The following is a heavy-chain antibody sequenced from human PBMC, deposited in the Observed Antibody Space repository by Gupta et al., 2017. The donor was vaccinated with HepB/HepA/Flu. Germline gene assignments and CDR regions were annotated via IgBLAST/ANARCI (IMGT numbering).Heavy chain of an antibody. V-gene: IGHV1-2*02. CDR1: GYTFTGYY. Sequence: QEQLVQSGAEVKKPGASVKVSCKASGYTFTGYYIPWVRQAPGQGLEWMGWINPNSGGTNYAPKFQDRVTMTRDTSISTAYMEVSRLTSDDTAVYYCARAGDQSQQLANAAEYWGQGTLVTVSS. CDR3: ARAGDQSQQLANAAEY. CDR2: INPNSGGT. J-gene: IGHJ4*02. D-gene: IGHD6-13*01.